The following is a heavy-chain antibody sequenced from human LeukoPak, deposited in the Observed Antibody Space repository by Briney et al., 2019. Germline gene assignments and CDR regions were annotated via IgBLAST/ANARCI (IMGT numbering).Heavy chain of an antibody. CDR1: GDSISSHY. V-gene: IGHV4-59*11. CDR2: VHYTGST. Sequence: SETLSLTCTVSGDSISSHYWTWIRQPPEKRLEWIGYVHYTGSTDYNPSLMSRVTISVDTSKNQFSLKLSSATAADTAVYYCARGTGGYPIDKWGQGTLVTVSS. J-gene: IGHJ4*02. D-gene: IGHD2-8*02. CDR3: ARGTGGYPIDK.